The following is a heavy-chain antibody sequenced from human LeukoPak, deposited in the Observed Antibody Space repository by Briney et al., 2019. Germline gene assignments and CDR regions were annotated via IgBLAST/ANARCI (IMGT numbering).Heavy chain of an antibody. V-gene: IGHV3-21*01. Sequence: GGSLRLSCAASGFTFSSYSMNWVRQAPGKGLEWVSSISSSSSYIYFADSVKGRFTISRDNAKNSLYLQMNSLRAEDTAVYYCARGKAGYSYGKTLDYWGQGTLVTVSS. CDR3: ARGKAGYSYGKTLDY. D-gene: IGHD5-18*01. CDR1: GFTFSSYS. CDR2: ISSSSSYI. J-gene: IGHJ4*02.